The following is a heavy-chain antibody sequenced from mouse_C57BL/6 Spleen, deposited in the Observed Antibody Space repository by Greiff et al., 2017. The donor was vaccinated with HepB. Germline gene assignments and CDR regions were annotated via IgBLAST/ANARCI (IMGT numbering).Heavy chain of an antibody. D-gene: IGHD1-1*01. J-gene: IGHJ1*03. V-gene: IGHV5-9-1*02. CDR1: GFTFSSYA. CDR2: ISSGGDYI. Sequence: EVQRVESGEGLVKPGGSLKLSCAASGFTFSSYAMSWVRQTPEKRLEWVAYISSGGDYIYYADTVKGRFTISRDNARNTLYLQMSSLKSEDTAMYYCTRDYYYGGYFDVWGTGTTVTVSS. CDR3: TRDYYYGGYFDV.